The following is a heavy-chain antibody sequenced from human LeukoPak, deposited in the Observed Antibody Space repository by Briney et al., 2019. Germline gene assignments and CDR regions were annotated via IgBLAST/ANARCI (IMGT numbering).Heavy chain of an antibody. Sequence: SQTLSLTCVISGDSVSTNGVAWNWIWHSPSRGLEWLGRTYFRSKGYNEYALSVRSRIIITPDTSKNQFSLQLTSVTPKDTAVFYCVRGSRSAFDIWGQGTMVTVSS. V-gene: IGHV6-1*01. CDR2: TYFRSKGYN. J-gene: IGHJ3*02. CDR1: GDSVSTNGVA. CDR3: VRGSRSAFDI.